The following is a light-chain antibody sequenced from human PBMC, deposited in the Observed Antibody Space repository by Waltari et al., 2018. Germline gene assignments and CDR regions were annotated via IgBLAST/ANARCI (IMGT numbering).Light chain of an antibody. J-gene: IGKJ1*01. CDR3: QQYRGLWT. Sequence: DIQMTQSPSTLSASVGERVTMPCRASQSVSSWLAWYRQKPGEAPKLLIYDASSLESGVPSRFSGSGSGTEFTLTISSLQSDDFATYYCQQYRGLWTFGQGTRVEVK. V-gene: IGKV1-5*01. CDR1: QSVSSW. CDR2: DAS.